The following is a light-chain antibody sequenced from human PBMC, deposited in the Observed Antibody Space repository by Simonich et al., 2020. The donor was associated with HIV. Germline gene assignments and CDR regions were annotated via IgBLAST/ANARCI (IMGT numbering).Light chain of an antibody. J-gene: IGLJ3*02. Sequence: QSALTQPASVSGSPGQSITISCTGTSSDVGGYNYVSWYQQHPGKAPQLMIYDVSEPPSGVSNRFSGSKCSTTASLTIGGLHAEEEADYCCSSYTNSRTLVFGGGTKLTV. CDR2: DVS. V-gene: IGLV2-14*03. CDR3: SSYTNSRTLV. CDR1: SSDVGGYNY.